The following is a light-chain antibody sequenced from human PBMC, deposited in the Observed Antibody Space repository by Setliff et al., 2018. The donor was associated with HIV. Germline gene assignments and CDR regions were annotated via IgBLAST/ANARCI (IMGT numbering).Light chain of an antibody. V-gene: IGLV2-23*02. CDR3: CSYASGSTSLFV. J-gene: IGLJ1*01. CDR1: STDVGTYNL. Sequence: QSVLTQPASVSGSPGQSITISCTGTSTDVGTYNLVSWYQQHPGKAPKVMIYEVSKRHSGISNRFSGSKSGNTASLTISGLQPEDESDYYCCSYASGSTSLFVFGTGTKATV. CDR2: EVS.